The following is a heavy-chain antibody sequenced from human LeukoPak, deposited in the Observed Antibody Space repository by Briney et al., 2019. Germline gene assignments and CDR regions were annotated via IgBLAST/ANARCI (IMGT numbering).Heavy chain of an antibody. CDR1: GGTFSSYA. CDR3: ARARVYCSGGSCYSNSFGGMDV. J-gene: IGHJ6*02. D-gene: IGHD2-15*01. Sequence: ASVKVSCKASGGTFSSYAISWVRQAPGQGLEWMGRIIPILGIANYAQKFQGRVTITADKSTSTAYMELSSLRSEDTAVYYCARARVYCSGGSCYSNSFGGMDVWGQGTTVTVSS. CDR2: IIPILGIA. V-gene: IGHV1-69*04.